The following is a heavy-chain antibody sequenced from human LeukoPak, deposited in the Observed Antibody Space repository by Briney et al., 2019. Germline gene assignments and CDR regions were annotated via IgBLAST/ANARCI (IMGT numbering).Heavy chain of an antibody. J-gene: IGHJ5*02. V-gene: IGHV4-61*08. CDR1: GGTISSDDYY. Sequence: SETLSLTCTVSGGTISSDDYYWSWIRQPPGKGLEWIGYIYYSGSTNYNPSLKSRVTISVDTSKNQFSLKLSSVTAADTAVYYCARATGIWFDPWGQGTLVTVSS. D-gene: IGHD3-10*01. CDR3: ARATGIWFDP. CDR2: IYYSGST.